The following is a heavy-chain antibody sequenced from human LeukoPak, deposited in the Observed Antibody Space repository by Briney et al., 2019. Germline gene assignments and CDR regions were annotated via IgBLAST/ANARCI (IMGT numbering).Heavy chain of an antibody. Sequence: KPSETLSLTCAVSGGSISSSNWWSWIRQPPGKGLEWIGEIYHSGSTNYNPSLKSRVTISVDKSKTQFSLKLSSVTAADTAVYYCARDGLPTWNDRYFDYWGQGTLVTVSS. D-gene: IGHD1-1*01. CDR2: IYHSGST. J-gene: IGHJ4*02. V-gene: IGHV4-4*02. CDR3: ARDGLPTWNDRYFDY. CDR1: GGSISSSNW.